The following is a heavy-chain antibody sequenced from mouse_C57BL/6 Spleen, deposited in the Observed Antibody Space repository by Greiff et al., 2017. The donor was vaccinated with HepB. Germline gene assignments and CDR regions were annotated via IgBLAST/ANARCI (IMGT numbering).Heavy chain of an antibody. CDR3: ASTMSPFAY. J-gene: IGHJ3*01. CDR2: ISDGGSYT. V-gene: IGHV5-4*01. D-gene: IGHD2-1*01. Sequence: EVQRVDSGGGLVKPGGSLKLSCAASGFTFSSYAMSWVRQTPEKRLEWVATISDGGSYTYYPDNVKGRFTISRDNAKNNLYLQMSHLKSEDTAMYYCASTMSPFAYWGQGTLVTVSA. CDR1: GFTFSSYA.